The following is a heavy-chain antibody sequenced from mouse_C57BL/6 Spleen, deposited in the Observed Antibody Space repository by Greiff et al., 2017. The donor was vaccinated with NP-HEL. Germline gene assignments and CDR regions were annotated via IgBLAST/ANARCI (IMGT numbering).Heavy chain of an antibody. J-gene: IGHJ2*01. Sequence: EVQLHQSGAELVRPGASVKLSCTASGFNIKDDYMHWVKQRPEQGLEWIGWIDPENGDTEYASKFQGKATITADTSSNTAYLQLSSLTSEDTAVYYCTTGETTVAVDYWGQGTTLTVSS. CDR2: IDPENGDT. CDR3: TTGETTVAVDY. D-gene: IGHD1-1*01. CDR1: GFNIKDDY. V-gene: IGHV14-4*01.